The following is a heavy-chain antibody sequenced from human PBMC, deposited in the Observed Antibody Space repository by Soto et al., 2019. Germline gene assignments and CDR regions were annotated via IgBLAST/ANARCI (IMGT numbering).Heavy chain of an antibody. CDR2: VYYTGST. CDR1: GGSISGSY. D-gene: IGHD6-19*01. Sequence: SETLSLTCIVSGGSISGSYWSWIRQSPGKGLEWLGYVYYTGSTNYSPSLRSRVSISVDTSKNEFSLRLSSVTAADTAVYFCARSVAVPGAHIDYWGQGTQVTVSS. J-gene: IGHJ4*02. CDR3: ARSVAVPGAHIDY. V-gene: IGHV4-59*01.